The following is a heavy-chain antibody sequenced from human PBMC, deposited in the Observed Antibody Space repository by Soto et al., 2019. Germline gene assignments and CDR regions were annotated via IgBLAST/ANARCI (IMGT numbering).Heavy chain of an antibody. CDR3: ARRWGAAVDY. Sequence: SETLSLTCTVSGGSISSYYWSWIRQPPGKGLEWIGYIYYSGSTNHNPSLKSRVTISVDTSKNQFSLKLSSVTAADTAVYYCARRWGAAVDYWGHGTLVTVSS. D-gene: IGHD1-26*01. CDR2: IYYSGST. J-gene: IGHJ4*01. V-gene: IGHV4-59*08. CDR1: GGSISSYY.